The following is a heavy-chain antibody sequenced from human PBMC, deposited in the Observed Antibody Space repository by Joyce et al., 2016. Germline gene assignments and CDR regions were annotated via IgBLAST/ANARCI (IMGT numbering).Heavy chain of an antibody. V-gene: IGHV3-30*03. J-gene: IGHJ6*02. D-gene: IGHD4-17*01. CDR2: ISYDGSEK. CDR3: ARDQHSVYGDVPGADSYNGMDV. Sequence: QVQLVESGGGVAQPGRSLRLSCAASGFIFTTYDMHWVRQAPGKGLEWVALISYDGSEKDYVDSVKGQFTISRDNSRNTLYLHLDSLRAADTAIYYCARDQHSVYGDVPGADSYNGMDVWGQGTTVTVSS. CDR1: GFIFTTYD.